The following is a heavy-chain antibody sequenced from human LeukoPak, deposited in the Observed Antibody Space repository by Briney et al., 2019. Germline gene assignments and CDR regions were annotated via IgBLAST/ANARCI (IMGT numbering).Heavy chain of an antibody. V-gene: IGHV1-8*01. CDR1: GYTFTSYD. Sequence: ASVKVSCKASGYTFTSYDINWVRQATGQGLEWMGWMNPNSGNTGYAQKFQGRVTMTRNTSISTAYMELSSLRSEDTAVYYCARGARFLYYYGSGSYSPPGYWGQGTLVTVSS. CDR2: MNPNSGNT. CDR3: ARGARFLYYYGSGSYSPPGY. D-gene: IGHD3-10*01. J-gene: IGHJ4*02.